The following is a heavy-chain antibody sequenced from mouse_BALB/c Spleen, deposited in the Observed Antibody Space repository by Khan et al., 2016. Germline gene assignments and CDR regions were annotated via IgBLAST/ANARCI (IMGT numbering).Heavy chain of an antibody. Sequence: QSQLVQSGPELKKPGETVKISCKASGYTFTNYGMNWVKQAPGKGLKWMGWINTNTGEPTYAEEFKGRFAFSLETSARTAYLQINNLKNEDTATYFCAEDYYGSNWFAYWGQGTLVTVSA. V-gene: IGHV9-3*02. J-gene: IGHJ3*01. CDR3: AEDYYGSNWFAY. CDR1: GYTFTNYG. CDR2: INTNTGEP. D-gene: IGHD1-1*01.